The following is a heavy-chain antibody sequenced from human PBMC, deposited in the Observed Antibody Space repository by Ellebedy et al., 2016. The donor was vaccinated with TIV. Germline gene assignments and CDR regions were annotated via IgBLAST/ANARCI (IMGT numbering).Heavy chain of an antibody. V-gene: IGHV1-69*13. D-gene: IGHD3-10*01. CDR3: ARGGASRGSGIYGMNV. Sequence: ASVKVSXKASGGTFSSHAISWVRQAPGQGLEWMGGIIPIFGSENYAQKFQGRVTITADESASTAYMALSSLRSDDTAVSYCARGGASRGSGIYGMNVWGHGTTVVVSS. CDR1: GGTFSSHA. J-gene: IGHJ6*02. CDR2: IIPIFGSE.